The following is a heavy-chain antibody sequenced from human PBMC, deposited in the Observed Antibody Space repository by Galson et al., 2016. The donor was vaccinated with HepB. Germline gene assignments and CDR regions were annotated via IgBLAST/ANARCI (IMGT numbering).Heavy chain of an antibody. Sequence: SLRLSCADSAFTLSNYAMSWVRQAPGKGLEWVSTITVAGGTYYAGSVKGRFTISRDYSKKTLYLQMGSLRAEDTAVYYCARYMTAVAGVAFDSWGQGTLVTVSS. V-gene: IGHV3-23*01. J-gene: IGHJ4*02. CDR2: ITVAGGT. CDR3: ARYMTAVAGVAFDS. CDR1: AFTLSNYA. D-gene: IGHD4-23*01.